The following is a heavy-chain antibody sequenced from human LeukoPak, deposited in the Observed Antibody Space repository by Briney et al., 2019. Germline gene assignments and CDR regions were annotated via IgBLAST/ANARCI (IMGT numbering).Heavy chain of an antibody. J-gene: IGHJ6*02. Sequence: GASVKDSCMACGWIFTGYYMHWLRQAAGQGLAWMGWISAYNGNTNNAQKLQGRVTMTTDTSTSTAYMELRSLRSDDTAVYYCARDPWIQLPYYYYGMDVWGQGNTVTVSS. CDR2: ISAYNGNT. V-gene: IGHV1-18*04. CDR3: ARDPWIQLPYYYYGMDV. D-gene: IGHD5-18*01. CDR1: GWIFTGYY.